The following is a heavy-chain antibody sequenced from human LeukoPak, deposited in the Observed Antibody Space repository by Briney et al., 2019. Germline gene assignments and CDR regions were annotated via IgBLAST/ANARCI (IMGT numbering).Heavy chain of an antibody. V-gene: IGHV3-53*01. CDR3: AKAPVTTCRGAYCYPFDY. CDR1: GFTVSSNY. Sequence: QAGGSLRLSCAASGFTVSSNYMSWVRQAPGKGLEWVSAISDSGSTYHADSVKGRFTISRDSSKNTLFLQMNRLRPEDAAVYYCAKAPVTTCRGAYCYPFDYWGQGTLVTVSS. J-gene: IGHJ4*02. D-gene: IGHD2-21*01. CDR2: ISDSGST.